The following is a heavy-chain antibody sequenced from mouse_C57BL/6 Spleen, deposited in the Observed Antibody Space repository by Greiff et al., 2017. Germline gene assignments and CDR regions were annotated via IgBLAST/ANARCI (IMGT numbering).Heavy chain of an antibody. CDR1: GYSITSGYY. J-gene: IGHJ2*01. CDR3: AREEGDGNYDFDY. D-gene: IGHD2-1*01. Sequence: EVQLQQSGPGLVKPSQSLSLTCSVTGYSITSGYYWNWIRQFPGNKLEWMGYISYNGSNNYNPSLKNRISITLDTSKNQFFLKLNSVTTEDTATYYCAREEGDGNYDFDYWGQGTTLTVST. CDR2: ISYNGSN. V-gene: IGHV3-6*01.